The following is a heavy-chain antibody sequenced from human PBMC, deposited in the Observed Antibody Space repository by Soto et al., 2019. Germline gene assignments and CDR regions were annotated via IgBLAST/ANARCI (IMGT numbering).Heavy chain of an antibody. Sequence: QEQLVESGGGVVQPGRSLRLSCAASGFTFSSYGMHWVRQAPGKGMEWVAVIWYDGSNKYYVESVKGRFTISRDNSKNTLYLQMNSLRAEDTAVYYCARSPSGWYDWYFDLWGRGTLVTVSS. CDR3: ARSPSGWYDWYFDL. J-gene: IGHJ2*01. CDR1: GFTFSSYG. D-gene: IGHD6-19*01. CDR2: IWYDGSNK. V-gene: IGHV3-33*01.